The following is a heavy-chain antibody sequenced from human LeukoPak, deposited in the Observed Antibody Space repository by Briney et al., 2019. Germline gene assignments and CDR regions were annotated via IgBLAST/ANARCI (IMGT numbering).Heavy chain of an antibody. CDR3: ARGPLRSGYYRPNWFDP. CDR2: INHSGST. V-gene: IGHV4-34*01. Sequence: PSETLSLTCAVYGGSFSGYYWSWIRQPPGKGLEWIGEINHSGSTNYNPSLKSRVTILADTSKNQFSLKLSSVTAADTAVYYCARGPLRSGYYRPNWFDPWGQGTLDTVSS. J-gene: IGHJ5*02. CDR1: GGSFSGYY. D-gene: IGHD3-3*01.